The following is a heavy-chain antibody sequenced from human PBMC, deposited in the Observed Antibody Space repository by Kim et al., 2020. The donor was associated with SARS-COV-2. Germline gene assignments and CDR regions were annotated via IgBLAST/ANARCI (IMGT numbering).Heavy chain of an antibody. D-gene: IGHD1-1*01. J-gene: IGHJ3*02. CDR3: ARRQLERRGNAFDI. CDR1: GFTFNDHY. V-gene: IGHV3-72*01. CDR2: TTNKVNSYTT. Sequence: GGSLRLSCAASGFTFNDHYMDWVRQAPGKGLEWVGRTTNKVNSYTTEYAASVRGRFTISTDDSNNSLYLQMNSLKTEDTAMYYCARRQLERRGNAFDIWGQGTMVTVSS.